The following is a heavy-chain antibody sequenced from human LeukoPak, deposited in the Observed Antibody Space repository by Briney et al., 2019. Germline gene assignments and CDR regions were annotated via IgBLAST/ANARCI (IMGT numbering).Heavy chain of an antibody. J-gene: IGHJ4*02. Sequence: GGSLRLSCAASGFTFSNYGMHCVRQAPGKGLEWVAVIWHDGTNKYYADSVQGRFTISRDNSKNTLYLEMNSLSPDDTAVYYCARGVEPLAANTLAYWGQGTLVTVSS. CDR3: ARGVEPLAANTLAY. CDR1: GFTFSNYG. V-gene: IGHV3-33*01. CDR2: IWHDGTNK. D-gene: IGHD1-14*01.